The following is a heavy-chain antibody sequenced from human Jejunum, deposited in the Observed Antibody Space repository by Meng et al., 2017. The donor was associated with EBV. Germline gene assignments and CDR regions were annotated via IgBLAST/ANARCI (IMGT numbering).Heavy chain of an antibody. J-gene: IGHJ4*02. Sequence: QVQLQESGPGLVNPSGXLSLTCAVSGGSITSSDWWTWVRQPPGEGLEWIAEIYHDGSSNYSPSLKSRVTILLDKSENHFSLKLNSVTAADTAVYYCARVRCSGGSCFYFDYWGQGALVTVSS. CDR2: IYHDGSS. V-gene: IGHV4-4*02. D-gene: IGHD2-15*01. CDR3: ARVRCSGGSCFYFDY. CDR1: GGSITSSDW.